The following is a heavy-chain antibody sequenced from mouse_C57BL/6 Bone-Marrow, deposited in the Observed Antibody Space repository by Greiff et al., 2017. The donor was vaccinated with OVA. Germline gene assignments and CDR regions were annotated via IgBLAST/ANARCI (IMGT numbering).Heavy chain of an antibody. Sequence: DVMLVESGGGLVKPGGSLKLSCAASGFTFSSYAMSWVRQTPEKRLEWVATISDGGSYTYYPDNVKGRFTISRDNAKNNLYLQMSHLKSEDTAMYYCAREGIYYGSHWYFDVWGTGTTVTVSS. J-gene: IGHJ1*03. D-gene: IGHD1-1*01. CDR2: ISDGGSYT. CDR3: AREGIYYGSHWYFDV. CDR1: GFTFSSYA. V-gene: IGHV5-4*01.